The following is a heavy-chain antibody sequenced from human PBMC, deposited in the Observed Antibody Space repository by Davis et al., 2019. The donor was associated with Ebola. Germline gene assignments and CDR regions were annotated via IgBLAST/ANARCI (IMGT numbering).Heavy chain of an antibody. V-gene: IGHV1-2*02. Sequence: ASVKVSCKASGYTFTGYYMHWVRQAPRQGLEWMGWINPNSGGTNYAQKFQGRVTMTRDTSISTAYMELSRLRSDDTAVDYCAYDHWNYGWFDPWGQGTLVTVSS. CDR1: GYTFTGYY. D-gene: IGHD1-7*01. J-gene: IGHJ5*02. CDR2: INPNSGGT. CDR3: AYDHWNYGWFDP.